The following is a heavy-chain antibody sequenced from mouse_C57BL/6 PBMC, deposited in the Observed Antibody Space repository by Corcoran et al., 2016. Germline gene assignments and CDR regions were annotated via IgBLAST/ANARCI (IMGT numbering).Heavy chain of an antibody. D-gene: IGHD1-1*02. Sequence: EVQLQQSGPELVKPGASVKISCKASGYTLTDYYMNGVKQSHGKSLEWIGDINPNNGGTSYNQKFKGKATLTVDKSSSTAYMELRSLTSEDSAVYYCDYLHVWGTGTTVTVSS. J-gene: IGHJ1*03. V-gene: IGHV1-26*01. CDR3: DYLHV. CDR2: INPNNGGT. CDR1: GYTLTDYY.